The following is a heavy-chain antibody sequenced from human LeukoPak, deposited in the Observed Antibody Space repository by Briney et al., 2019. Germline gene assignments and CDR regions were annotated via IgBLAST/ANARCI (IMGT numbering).Heavy chain of an antibody. J-gene: IGHJ4*02. D-gene: IGHD6-6*01. CDR3: ARTIASRPYYFDY. V-gene: IGHV4-34*01. Sequence: KPSETLSLTCAVYGGSFSGYYWSWIRQPPGKGLEWIGYIQDSGYTKYNPSLKSRLTVSVDTSKNQFSLRLSSLTAADTAVFYCARTIASRPYYFDYWGQGTLVTVSS. CDR2: IQDSGYT. CDR1: GGSFSGYY.